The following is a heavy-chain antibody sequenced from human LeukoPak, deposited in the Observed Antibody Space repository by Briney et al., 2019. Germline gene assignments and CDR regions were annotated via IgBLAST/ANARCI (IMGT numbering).Heavy chain of an antibody. Sequence: GGSLRLSRAASKFTFSSYSMNWVRQAPGKGLEWVSYISSSSNSIYYADSVKGRFTISRDNAKNSLYLQMNSLRAEDTAVYYCAREPSLTGYFLDHWGQGTLVTVSA. CDR1: KFTFSSYS. V-gene: IGHV3-48*04. CDR3: AREPSLTGYFLDH. CDR2: ISSSSNSI. D-gene: IGHD3-9*01. J-gene: IGHJ4*02.